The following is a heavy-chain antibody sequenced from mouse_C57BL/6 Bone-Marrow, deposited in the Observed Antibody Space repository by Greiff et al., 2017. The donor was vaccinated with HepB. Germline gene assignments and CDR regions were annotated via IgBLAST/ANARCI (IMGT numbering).Heavy chain of an antibody. J-gene: IGHJ1*03. V-gene: IGHV1-54*01. CDR3: ARRGWLLRYWYFDV. CDR1: GYAFTNYL. Sequence: VKLMESGAELVRPGTSVKVSCKASGYAFTNYLIEWVKQRPGQGLEWIGVINPGSGGTNYNEKFKGKATLTADKSSSTAYMQLSSLTSEDSAVYFCARRGWLLRYWYFDVWGTGTTVTVSS. D-gene: IGHD2-3*01. CDR2: INPGSGGT.